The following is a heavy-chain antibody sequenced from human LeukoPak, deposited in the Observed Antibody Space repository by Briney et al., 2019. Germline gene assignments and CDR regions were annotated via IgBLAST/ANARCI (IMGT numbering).Heavy chain of an antibody. J-gene: IGHJ4*02. CDR2: IIPIFGTA. Sequence: SVKVSCKASGGTFSSYAISWVRQAPGQGLEWMGGIIPIFGTANYAQKFQGRVTITADESTSTAYMELSSLRSEDTAVYYCARDRRQTYYYDSSGYYLDYWGQGTLVTVFS. V-gene: IGHV1-69*13. CDR3: ARDRRQTYYYDSSGYYLDY. D-gene: IGHD3-22*01. CDR1: GGTFSSYA.